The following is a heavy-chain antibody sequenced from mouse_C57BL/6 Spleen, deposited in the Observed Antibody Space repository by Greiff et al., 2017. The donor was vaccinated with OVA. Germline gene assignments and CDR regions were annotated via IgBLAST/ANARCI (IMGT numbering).Heavy chain of an antibody. Sequence: EVHLVESEGGLVQPGSSMKPSCTASGFTFSDYYMAWVRQVPEKGLEWVANINYDGSSTYYLDSLKSRFIISRDNAKNILYLQMSSLKSEDTATYYCARDYYGRGYFDYWGQGTTLTVSS. J-gene: IGHJ2*01. V-gene: IGHV5-16*01. CDR3: ARDYYGRGYFDY. CDR2: INYDGSST. D-gene: IGHD1-1*01. CDR1: GFTFSDYY.